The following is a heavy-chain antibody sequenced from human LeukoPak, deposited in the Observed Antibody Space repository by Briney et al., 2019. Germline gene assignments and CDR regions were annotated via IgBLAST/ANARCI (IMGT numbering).Heavy chain of an antibody. D-gene: IGHD1-1*01. J-gene: IGHJ4*02. Sequence: SETLSLTCTVSGGSISSGSYYWSWIRQPAGKGPEWIGRIYTSGSTNYNPSLKSRVTISVDTSKNQFSLKLSSVTAADTAVYYCARGGKGTIDYWGQGTLVTVSS. CDR3: ARGGKGTIDY. V-gene: IGHV4-61*02. CDR2: IYTSGST. CDR1: GGSISSGSYY.